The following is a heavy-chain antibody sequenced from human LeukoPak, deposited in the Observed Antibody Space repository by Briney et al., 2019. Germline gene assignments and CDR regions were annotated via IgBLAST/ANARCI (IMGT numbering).Heavy chain of an antibody. CDR2: IRYDGSNK. D-gene: IGHD3-9*01. V-gene: IGHV3-30*02. CDR1: GFTFSSYG. CDR3: AREGYLRYSRFDY. Sequence: GGSLRLSCAASGFTFSSYGMHWVRQAPGKGLEWVAFIRYDGSNKYYADSVKGRFTISRDNSKNTLYLQMNSLRAEDTAVYYCAREGYLRYSRFDYWGQGTLVTVSS. J-gene: IGHJ4*02.